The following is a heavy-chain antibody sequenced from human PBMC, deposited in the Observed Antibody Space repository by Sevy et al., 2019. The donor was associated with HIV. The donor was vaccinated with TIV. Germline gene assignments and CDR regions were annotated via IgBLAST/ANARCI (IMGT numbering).Heavy chain of an antibody. Sequence: GGSLRLSCAASGFTFNNYAMSWVRQAPGKGLEGKGLEWVSTISGGGGGTYYADSVRGWFTISRDNSKNTMNLQVNSLRIVNTAVYYGAKYYIHDIADGWYFDLWGRGTLVTVSS. CDR2: ISGGGGGT. CDR1: GFTFNNYA. D-gene: IGHD6-13*01. J-gene: IGHJ2*01. V-gene: IGHV3-23*01. CDR3: AKYYIHDIADGWYFDL.